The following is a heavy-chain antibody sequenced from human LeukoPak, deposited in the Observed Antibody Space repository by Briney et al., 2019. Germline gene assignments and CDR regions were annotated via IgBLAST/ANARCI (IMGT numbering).Heavy chain of an antibody. CDR3: VRDYRDSSGDHQHSDY. CDR1: GFSFSSYE. Sequence: PGGSLRLSCAASGFSFSSYEMHWVRQAPGKGLEWLSYISGGSAPIYYADSVKGRFTISRDNAKNSLYLQMSSLRAEDTAVYYCVRDYRDSSGDHQHSDYWGQGALVTVSS. J-gene: IGHJ4*02. V-gene: IGHV3-48*03. CDR2: ISGGSAPI. D-gene: IGHD3-22*01.